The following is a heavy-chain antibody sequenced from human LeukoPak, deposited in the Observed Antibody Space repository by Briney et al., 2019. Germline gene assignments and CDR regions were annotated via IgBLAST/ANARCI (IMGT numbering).Heavy chain of an antibody. J-gene: IGHJ4*02. CDR1: GGSFSGYY. D-gene: IGHD6-19*01. CDR3: AREIRYSSGWYPPDDY. CDR2: IYHSGST. V-gene: IGHV4-38-2*02. Sequence: SETLSLTCAVYGGSFSGYYWGWIRQPPGKGLEWIGSIYHSGSTYYNPSLKSRVTISVDTPKNQFSLILSSVTAADTVVYYCAREIRYSSGWYPPDDYWGQGTLVTVSS.